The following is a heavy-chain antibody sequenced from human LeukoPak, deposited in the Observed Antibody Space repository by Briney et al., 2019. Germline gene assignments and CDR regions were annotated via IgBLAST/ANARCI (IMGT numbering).Heavy chain of an antibody. J-gene: IGHJ5*02. CDR3: ARDRDYYDSSGYGNWFDP. CDR1: GTSVISYY. D-gene: IGHD3-22*01. Sequence: SETLSLTCTVSGTSVISYYWSWIRQPPGQGLEWIGYIYYSGSANYNPSLKSRVTISIDTSKNQFSLKLSSVTAADTAVYYCARDRDYYDSSGYGNWFDPWGQGTLVTVSS. CDR2: IYYSGSA. V-gene: IGHV4-59*02.